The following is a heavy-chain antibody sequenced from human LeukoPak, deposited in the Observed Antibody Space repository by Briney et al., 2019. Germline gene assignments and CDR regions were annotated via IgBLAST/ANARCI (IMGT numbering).Heavy chain of an antibody. J-gene: IGHJ4*01. V-gene: IGHV3-23*01. CDR1: GFTFSSYA. CDR3: AKVGRYDGDYEGY. Sequence: PGGSLRLSCAASGFTFSSYAMSWVRQAPGKGLEWVSSISGSGSSTYYADSVRGRFTISRDNSKNTLYLQMNSLRAEDTAVYYCAKVGRYDGDYEGYWGQGTLVTVSS. CDR2: ISGSGSST. D-gene: IGHD4-17*01.